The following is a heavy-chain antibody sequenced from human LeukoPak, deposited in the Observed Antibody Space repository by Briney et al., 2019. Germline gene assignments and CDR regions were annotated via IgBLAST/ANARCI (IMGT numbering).Heavy chain of an antibody. D-gene: IGHD5-12*01. CDR3: AKVSGYDTGGDY. V-gene: IGHV3-30*04. CDR1: GFTFSSYA. J-gene: IGHJ4*02. Sequence: PGGSLRLSCAASGFTFSSYAMHWVRQAPGKGLEWVAVISYDGSNKYYADSVKGRFTISRDNSKNTLYLQMNSLRAEDTAVYYCAKVSGYDTGGDYWGQGTLVTVSS. CDR2: ISYDGSNK.